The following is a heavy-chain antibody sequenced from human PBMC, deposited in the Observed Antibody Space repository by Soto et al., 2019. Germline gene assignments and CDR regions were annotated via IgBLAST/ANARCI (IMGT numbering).Heavy chain of an antibody. V-gene: IGHV1-24*01. D-gene: IGHD4-17*01. J-gene: IGHJ4*02. CDR2: FDPEDGET. Sequence: VSVKVSCKVCGYALTELSVHLVRQAPGKGLEWMGGFDPEDGETIYAQKFQGRVTMTEDTSTDTAYMELSSLRSEDTAVYYCATKVLDDYADYGYFDYWGQGTLVTVSS. CDR3: ATKVLDDYADYGYFDY. CDR1: GYALTELS.